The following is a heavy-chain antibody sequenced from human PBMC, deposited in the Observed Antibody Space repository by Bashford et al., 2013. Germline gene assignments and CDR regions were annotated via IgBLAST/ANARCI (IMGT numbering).Heavy chain of an antibody. Sequence: ASVKVSCKASGYTFTSYYMHWVRQAPGQGLERMGWINPNTGGTHFAQKFQGRVTMTRDTSISSAHMELSSLRSDDTAVYYCARDRIAAAGTLDYWGQGTLVTVSS. CDR2: INPNTGGT. D-gene: IGHD6-13*01. CDR1: GYTFTSYY. V-gene: IGHV1-2*02. CDR3: ARDRIAAAGTLDY. J-gene: IGHJ4*02.